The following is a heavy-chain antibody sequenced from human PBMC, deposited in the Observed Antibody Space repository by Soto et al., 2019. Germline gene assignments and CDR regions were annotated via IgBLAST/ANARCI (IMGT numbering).Heavy chain of an antibody. J-gene: IGHJ3*02. CDR2: IGGIDSAI. V-gene: IGHV3-48*01. CDR3: ARDSDYAFDI. Sequence: GRLLRRSCTATGFTFRIFRINRIRQAPGKGLEWISYIGGIDSAIAYADSVRGRFTISRDNAQNSLYLQMDSLRAEDTAVYYCARDSDYAFDIWGQGTLVTVSS. CDR1: GFTFRIFR. D-gene: IGHD3-3*01.